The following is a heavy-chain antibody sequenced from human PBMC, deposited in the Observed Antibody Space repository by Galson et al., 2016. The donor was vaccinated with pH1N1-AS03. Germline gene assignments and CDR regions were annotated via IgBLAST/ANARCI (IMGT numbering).Heavy chain of an antibody. V-gene: IGHV3-21*01. CDR1: GFTFSRHA. J-gene: IGHJ4*02. CDR3: ARDHSNYGDFSFDY. Sequence: SLRLSCAGSGFTFSRHAMNWVRQAPGKGLEWVSSISTSSSYIYYADSVKGRVTISRDNARNSLYLQLNSLRVEDTAVYYSARDHSNYGDFSFDYWGQGVLVIVSS. D-gene: IGHD4-17*01. CDR2: ISTSSSYI.